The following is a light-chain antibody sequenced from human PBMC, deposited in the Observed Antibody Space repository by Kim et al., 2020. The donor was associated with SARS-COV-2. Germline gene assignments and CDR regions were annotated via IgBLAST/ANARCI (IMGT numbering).Light chain of an antibody. CDR2: GVT. CDR1: SSDVGGYNY. J-gene: IGLJ2*01. Sequence: QSALTQPPSASGSPGQSVTISCSGTSSDVGGYNYVSWYQQHPGSVPKLIMYGVTKRPSGVPDRFSGSKSGSTASLTVSGLRDEDEADYYCASYAGSNNFVVFGGGTRLTVL. CDR3: ASYAGSNNFVV. V-gene: IGLV2-8*01.